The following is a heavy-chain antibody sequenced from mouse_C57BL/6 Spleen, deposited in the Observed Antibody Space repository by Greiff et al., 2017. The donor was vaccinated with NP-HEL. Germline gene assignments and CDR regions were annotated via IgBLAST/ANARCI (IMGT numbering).Heavy chain of an antibody. CDR1: GYSITSGYY. V-gene: IGHV3-6*01. CDR3: ASPDY. CDR2: ISYDGSN. Sequence: EVKLVESGPGLVKPSQSLSLTCSVTGYSITSGYYWNWIRQFPGNKLEWMGYISYDGSNNYNPSLKNRISITRDTSKNQFFLKLNSVTTEDTATYYCASPDYWGQGTSVTVSS. J-gene: IGHJ4*01.